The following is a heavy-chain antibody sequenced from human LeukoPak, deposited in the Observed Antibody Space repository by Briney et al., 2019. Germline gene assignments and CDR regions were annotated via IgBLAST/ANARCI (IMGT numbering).Heavy chain of an antibody. CDR2: IYHSGST. CDR3: ARDRGSGWSPGYFDY. CDR1: GGSISSGGYY. D-gene: IGHD6-19*01. J-gene: IGHJ4*02. V-gene: IGHV4-30-2*01. Sequence: SETLSLTCTVSGGSISSGGYYWSWIRQPPGKGLEWIGYIYHSGSTYYNPSLKSRVTISVDTSKNQFSLKLSSVTAADTAVYYCARDRGSGWSPGYFDYWGQGTLVTVSS.